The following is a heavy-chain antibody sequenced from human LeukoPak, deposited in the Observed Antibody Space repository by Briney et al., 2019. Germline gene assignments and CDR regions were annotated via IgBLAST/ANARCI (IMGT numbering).Heavy chain of an antibody. V-gene: IGHV3-13*01. CDR2: INTAGDT. Sequence: PGGSLRLSCAASGFTFSSYDMHWVRQATGKGLEWVSGINTAGDTYYPGSVKGRFTIYRENAKNSLYLQMNSLRAGDTAVYYCARSCASGTGYPPSFDYWGQGILVTVSS. CDR1: GFTFSSYD. CDR3: ARSCASGTGYPPSFDY. D-gene: IGHD3-10*01. J-gene: IGHJ4*02.